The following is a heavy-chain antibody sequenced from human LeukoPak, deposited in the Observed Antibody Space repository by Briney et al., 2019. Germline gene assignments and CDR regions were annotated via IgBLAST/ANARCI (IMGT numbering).Heavy chain of an antibody. CDR1: GFTFSSYA. Sequence: TGGSLRLSCAASGFTFSSYAMSWVRQAPGKGLEWVSAISGSGGSTYYADSVKGRFTISRDNSKNTLYLQMNSLGAEDTAVYYCAKDATVTKINWFDPWGQGTLVTVSS. CDR3: AKDATVTKINWFDP. J-gene: IGHJ5*02. CDR2: ISGSGGST. D-gene: IGHD4-17*01. V-gene: IGHV3-23*01.